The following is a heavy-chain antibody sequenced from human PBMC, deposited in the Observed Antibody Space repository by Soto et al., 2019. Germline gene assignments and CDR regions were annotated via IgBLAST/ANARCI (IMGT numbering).Heavy chain of an antibody. CDR3: ARGYYGSGSGGYYFDY. CDR1: GGSVSSGSHY. D-gene: IGHD3-10*01. V-gene: IGHV4-61*01. CDR2: IHYSGTT. Sequence: QVQLQESGPGLVKPSETLSLTCTVSGGSVSSGSHYWSWIRQPPRKGLEWIGYIHYSGTTNYTPSLKSRVIISVDTSKNQLSLKLSSVTAADTAVYYCARGYYGSGSGGYYFDYWGQGTLVTVSS. J-gene: IGHJ4*02.